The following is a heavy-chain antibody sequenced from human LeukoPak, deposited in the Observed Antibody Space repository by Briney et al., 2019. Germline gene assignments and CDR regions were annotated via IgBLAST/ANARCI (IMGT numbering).Heavy chain of an antibody. J-gene: IGHJ3*02. V-gene: IGHV4-59*01. CDR3: ARDSGGRDAFDI. CDR2: IYYSGST. Sequence: PSETLSLTCTVSGGSIGSYYWSWIRQPPGKGLEWIGYIYYSGSTNYNPSLKSRVTISVDTSKNQFSLKLSSVTAADTAVYYCARDSGGRDAFDIWGQGTMVTVSS. D-gene: IGHD3-10*01. CDR1: GGSIGSYY.